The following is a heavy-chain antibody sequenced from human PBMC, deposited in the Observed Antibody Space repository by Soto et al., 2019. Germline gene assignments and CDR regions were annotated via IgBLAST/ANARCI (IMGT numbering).Heavy chain of an antibody. Sequence: GVSLRLSCAASGFTFSRYWMSWVRQAPGKGLEWVANIKQDGSEKYYVDSVKGRFTISRDNAKNSLYLQMNSLRAEDTAVYYCAKDPPLHDIRGKGTMVTVSS. J-gene: IGHJ3*02. CDR2: IKQDGSEK. V-gene: IGHV3-7*03. CDR3: AKDPPLHDI. CDR1: GFTFSRYW.